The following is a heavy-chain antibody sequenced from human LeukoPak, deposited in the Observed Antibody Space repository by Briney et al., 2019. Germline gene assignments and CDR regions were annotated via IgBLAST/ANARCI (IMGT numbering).Heavy chain of an antibody. J-gene: IGHJ4*02. Sequence: AGGSLRLSCAASGFTFGSYAMSWVRQAPGKGLEWVSAISGSGGSTYYADSVKGRFTISRDNSKNTLYLQMNSLRAEDTAVYYCAKALLGYYDILTGYCPFDYWGQGTLVTVSS. CDR1: GFTFGSYA. V-gene: IGHV3-23*01. CDR2: ISGSGGST. CDR3: AKALLGYYDILTGYCPFDY. D-gene: IGHD3-9*01.